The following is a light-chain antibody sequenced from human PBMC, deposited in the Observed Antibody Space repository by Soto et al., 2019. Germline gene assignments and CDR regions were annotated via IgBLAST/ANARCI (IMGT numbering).Light chain of an antibody. V-gene: IGKV3-11*01. CDR2: DVS. CDR3: QQRSNWPWS. J-gene: IGKJ1*01. Sequence: FALTQSPGTLSLSPWEIATLSCRASRSVSTFLGWYQQKPGQPPRLLIYDVSNRATGVPARFSGSGSETDFTLTISSLEPEDFAVYFCQQRSNWPWSFGQGTKVDIK. CDR1: RSVSTF.